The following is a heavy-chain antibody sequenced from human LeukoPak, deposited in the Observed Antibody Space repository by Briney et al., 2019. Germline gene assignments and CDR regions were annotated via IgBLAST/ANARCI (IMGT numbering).Heavy chain of an antibody. CDR1: AFTFSTYA. CDR3: SILYSSNY. CDR2: ISASGAGT. D-gene: IGHD6-13*01. V-gene: IGHV3-23*01. Sequence: PGGSLRLSCAASAFTFSTYAMSWVRQAPGMGLEWVSGISASGAGTYYADSVRGRFTISRDNSKNTLYLQMHSPRAEDTAVYYCSILYSSNYWGQGTLVTVSS. J-gene: IGHJ4*02.